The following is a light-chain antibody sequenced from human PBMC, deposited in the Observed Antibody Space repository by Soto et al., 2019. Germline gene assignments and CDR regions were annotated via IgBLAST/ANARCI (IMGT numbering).Light chain of an antibody. J-gene: IGLJ1*01. V-gene: IGLV2-14*01. CDR2: EVT. Sequence: QSVLTQPASVSGSLAQSITISCTGTTSDVGGYNYVSWYQQHPGKAPILMIYEVTNRPSGVSNRFSGSKSGNTASLTIPGLQVEDEGEYYCGSYTGSITYVFGTGTKVTVL. CDR3: GSYTGSITYV. CDR1: TSDVGGYNY.